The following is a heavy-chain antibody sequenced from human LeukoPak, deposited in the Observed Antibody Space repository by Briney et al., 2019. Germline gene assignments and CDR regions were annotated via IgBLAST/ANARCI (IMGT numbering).Heavy chain of an antibody. J-gene: IGHJ4*02. Sequence: ASVKVSCKASGYTFTSYGFSWVRQAPGQGLEWMGWISAYNGNTNYAQKLQGRVTMTTDTSTSTAYMELRSLRSDDTAVYYCARAVSDIVVVVAATLSHDFDYWGQGTLVTVSS. CDR3: ARAVSDIVVVVAATLSHDFDY. V-gene: IGHV1-18*01. D-gene: IGHD2-15*01. CDR1: GYTFTSYG. CDR2: ISAYNGNT.